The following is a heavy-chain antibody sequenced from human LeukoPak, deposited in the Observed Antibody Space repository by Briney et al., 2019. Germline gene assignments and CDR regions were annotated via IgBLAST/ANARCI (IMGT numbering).Heavy chain of an antibody. CDR3: AREIRETVVTRHYYYGIDV. CDR2: IGTGDDT. V-gene: IGHV3-13*01. CDR1: GFTFSTYD. Sequence: PGGSLRLSWAASGFTFSTYDMHWVRQVTGKGLEWVSAIGTGDDTYYLGSVKGRFTISRENAKNVLYLQMSSLRAEDTAVYYCAREIRETVVTRHYYYGIDVWGQGTTVTVSS. D-gene: IGHD2-15*01. J-gene: IGHJ6*02.